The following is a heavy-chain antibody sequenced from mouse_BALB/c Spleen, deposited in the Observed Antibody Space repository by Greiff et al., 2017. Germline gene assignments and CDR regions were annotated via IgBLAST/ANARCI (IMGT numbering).Heavy chain of an antibody. CDR2: ISSGGSYT. J-gene: IGHJ3*01. CDR1: GFTFSSYG. Sequence: EVQLVESGGDLVKPGGSLKLSCAASGFTFSSYGMSWVRQTPDKRLEWVATISSGGSYTYYPDSVKGRFTISRDNAKNTLYLQMSSLKSEDTAMCYCARHAIHGCDGGAWFAYWGEGALVTVSA. V-gene: IGHV5-6*01. CDR3: ARHAIHGCDGGAWFAY.